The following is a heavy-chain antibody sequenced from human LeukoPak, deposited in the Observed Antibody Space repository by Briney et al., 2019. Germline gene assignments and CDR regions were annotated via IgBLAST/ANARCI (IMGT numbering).Heavy chain of an antibody. CDR3: LGYYSGSPN. V-gene: IGHV3-74*01. CDR1: GFTFSYNW. J-gene: IGHJ4*02. D-gene: IGHD3-10*01. CDR2: ISSDGRTT. Sequence: QPGGSLGLSCAASGFTFSYNWMHWVRQAPGKGLVWVSRISSDGRTTHYADSVKGRFTISRDSAKNTLFLQMNDLRAEDTAVYYCLGYYSGSPNWGQGTLVTVSS.